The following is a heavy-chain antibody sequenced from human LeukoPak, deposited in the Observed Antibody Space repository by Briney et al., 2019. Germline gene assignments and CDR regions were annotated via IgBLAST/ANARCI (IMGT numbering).Heavy chain of an antibody. J-gene: IGHJ3*02. Sequence: GGSLRLSCAASGFTFSSYGMHWVRQAPGKGLEWVAVIWYDGSNKYYADSVKGRFTISRDNSKNTLYLQMNSLRAEDTAVYYCARDYYGSGSSDAFDIWGQGTMVTVSS. V-gene: IGHV3-33*01. D-gene: IGHD3-10*01. CDR3: ARDYYGSGSSDAFDI. CDR1: GFTFSSYG. CDR2: IWYDGSNK.